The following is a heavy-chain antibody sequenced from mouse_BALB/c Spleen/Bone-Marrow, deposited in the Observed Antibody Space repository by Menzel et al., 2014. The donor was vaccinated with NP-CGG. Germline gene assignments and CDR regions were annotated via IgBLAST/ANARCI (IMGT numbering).Heavy chain of an antibody. V-gene: IGHV1-80*01. CDR2: IYPGDGDT. CDR1: GYAFSVHW. Sequence: QVQLQQSGAEPVRPGSSVKISCKASGYAFSVHWMNWVKQRPGQGLEWIGQIYPGDGDTNYSGKFKGRATLTADKSSNTAYMQLSSLTSEDSAVYFCARGGISVDYWGQGTTLTVSS. CDR3: ARGGISVDY. J-gene: IGHJ2*01.